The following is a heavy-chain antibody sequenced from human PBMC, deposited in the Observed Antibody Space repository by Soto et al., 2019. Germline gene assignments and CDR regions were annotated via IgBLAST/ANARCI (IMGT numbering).Heavy chain of an antibody. CDR3: VKEALNIAARRWIDS. Sequence: QVYLVESGGGVVQSGGSLRLSCAASGFIFDSYGMHWVRQAPGRGLEWVALVSYDGSNKYYADFVTGPFTISRDNSKTTLYLQMNSLRVEDTAVYYCVKEALNIAARRWIDSWGQGTLVTVSS. CDR1: GFIFDSYG. J-gene: IGHJ4*02. D-gene: IGHD6-6*01. CDR2: VSYDGSNK. V-gene: IGHV3-30*18.